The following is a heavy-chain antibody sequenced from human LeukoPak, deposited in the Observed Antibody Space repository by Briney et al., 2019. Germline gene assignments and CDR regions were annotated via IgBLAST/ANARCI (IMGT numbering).Heavy chain of an antibody. D-gene: IGHD3-3*01. CDR1: GYTFTSYD. CDR3: ARVRTIFGVVISHPDY. V-gene: IGHV1-8*03. CDR2: MNPNSGNT. J-gene: IGHJ4*02. Sequence: GASVKVSCKASGYTFTSYDINWVRQATGQGLEWMGWMNPNSGNTGYAQKFQGRVTITRNTSISTAYMELSSLRSEDTAVYYCARVRTIFGVVISHPDYWGQGTLVTVSS.